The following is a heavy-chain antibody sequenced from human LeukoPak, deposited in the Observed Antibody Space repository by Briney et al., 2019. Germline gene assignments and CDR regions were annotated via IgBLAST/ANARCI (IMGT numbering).Heavy chain of an antibody. CDR1: GFTFSSYW. Sequence: GGSLRLSCAASGFTFSSYWMHWVRQAPGKGLVWVSRINTDGSSISYADSVKGRFTISRDNAKNTLYLQMNSLRAEDTAVYYCAREGAVVGWYYYYYMDVWGKGTTVTVSS. CDR2: INTDGSSI. V-gene: IGHV3-74*01. J-gene: IGHJ6*03. CDR3: AREGAVVGWYYYYYMDV. D-gene: IGHD6-19*01.